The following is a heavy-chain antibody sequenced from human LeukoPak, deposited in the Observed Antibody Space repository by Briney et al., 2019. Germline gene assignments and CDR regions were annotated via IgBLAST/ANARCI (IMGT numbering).Heavy chain of an antibody. J-gene: IGHJ4*02. CDR2: IKSKTDGGTT. Sequence: GGSLRLSCAASGFTFSNAWMNWVRQAPGKGLEWVGRIKSKTDGGTTDYAAPVKGRFTISRDDSKNTLYLQMNSLKTEDTAVYYCTRDLDYGDYEYYFDYWGQGTLVTVSS. V-gene: IGHV3-15*07. CDR1: GFTFSNAW. D-gene: IGHD4-17*01. CDR3: TRDLDYGDYEYYFDY.